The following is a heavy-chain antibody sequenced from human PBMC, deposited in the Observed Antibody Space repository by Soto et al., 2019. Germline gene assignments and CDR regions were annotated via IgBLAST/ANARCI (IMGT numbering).Heavy chain of an antibody. J-gene: IGHJ4*02. D-gene: IGHD4-17*01. V-gene: IGHV4-31*03. CDR2: IYYSGST. CDR3: ARAVRTNYGDYRPAHFDY. CDR1: GGSISSGGYY. Sequence: SETLSLTCTVSGGSISSGGYYWSWIRQHPGKGLEWIGYIYYSGSTYYNPSLKSRVTISVDTSKNQFSLKLSSVTAADTAVYYCARAVRTNYGDYRPAHFDYWGQGTLVTVSS.